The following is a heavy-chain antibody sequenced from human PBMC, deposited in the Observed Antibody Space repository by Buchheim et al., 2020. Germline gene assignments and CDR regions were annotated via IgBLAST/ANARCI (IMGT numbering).Heavy chain of an antibody. CDR1: GFTFSPYW. D-gene: IGHD5-18*01. CDR2: IGIDGSTT. CDR3: GRGGSNTARGMDV. V-gene: IGHV3-74*01. Sequence: EVQLVESGGGLVQPGGSLRLSCVASGFTFSPYWMHWVRQAPGKGLVWVSRIGIDGSTTNYADSVKGRFTISRDNVTNTLSLQMDSLRAEDTAVYFCGRGGSNTARGMDVWGQGTT. J-gene: IGHJ6*02.